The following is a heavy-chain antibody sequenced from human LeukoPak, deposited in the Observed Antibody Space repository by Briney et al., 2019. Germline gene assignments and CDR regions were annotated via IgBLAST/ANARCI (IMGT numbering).Heavy chain of an antibody. CDR2: ISYDGSNK. CDR1: GFTFSSYA. D-gene: IGHD6-13*01. CDR3: AKVIWAAGMGPHPGPFDY. V-gene: IGHV3-30*18. J-gene: IGHJ4*02. Sequence: GGSLRLSCAASGFTFSSYAMSWVRQAPGKGLEWVAVISYDGSNKYYADSVKGRFTISRDNSKNTLYLQMNSLRAEDTAVYYCAKVIWAAGMGPHPGPFDYWGQGTLVTVSS.